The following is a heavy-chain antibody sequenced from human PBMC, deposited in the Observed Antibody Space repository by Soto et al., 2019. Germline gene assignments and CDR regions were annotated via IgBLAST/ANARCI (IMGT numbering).Heavy chain of an antibody. CDR2: ISSSSSYT. Sequence: QVQLVESGGGLVKPGGSLRLSCAASGFTFSDYYMSWIRQAPGKGLEWVSYISSSSSYTNYADSVKGRFTISRDNAKNSLYLQMNSLRAEDTAVYYCARYYGSRGVGAKALYYYYGMDVWGQGTTVTVSS. CDR3: ARYYGSRGVGAKALYYYYGMDV. CDR1: GFTFSDYY. V-gene: IGHV3-11*06. D-gene: IGHD1-26*01. J-gene: IGHJ6*02.